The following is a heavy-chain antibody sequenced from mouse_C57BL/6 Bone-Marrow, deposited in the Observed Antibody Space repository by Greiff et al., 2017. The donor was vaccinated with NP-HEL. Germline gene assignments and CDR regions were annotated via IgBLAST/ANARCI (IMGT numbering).Heavy chain of an antibody. V-gene: IGHV5-4*01. CDR1: GFTFSSYA. Sequence: EVKVEESGGGLVKPGGSLKLSCAASGFTFSSYAMSWVRQTPEKRLEWVATISDGGSYTYYPDNVKGRFTISRDNAKNNLYLQMSHLKSEDTAMYYCARDLALGTYWGQGTLVTVSA. CDR2: ISDGGSYT. J-gene: IGHJ3*01. CDR3: ARDLALGTY. D-gene: IGHD3-3*01.